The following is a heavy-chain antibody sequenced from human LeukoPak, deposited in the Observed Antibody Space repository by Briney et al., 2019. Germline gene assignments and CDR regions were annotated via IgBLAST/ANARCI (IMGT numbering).Heavy chain of an antibody. J-gene: IGHJ4*02. V-gene: IGHV4-59*08. CDR1: GASISSDG. CDR3: GESSGCHPGRYYLDY. Sequence: PSETLSLTWSVSGASISSDGWRWILQPPGKGLEWIGYIYYGGSTNYNPSLKSRLTISVDSSRKHFSLILCSVTAADTAVYYCGESSGCHPGRYYLDYWGQGTLVTVSS. CDR2: IYYGGST. D-gene: IGHD3-22*01.